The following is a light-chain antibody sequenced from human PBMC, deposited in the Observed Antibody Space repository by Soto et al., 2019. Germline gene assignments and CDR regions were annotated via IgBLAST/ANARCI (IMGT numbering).Light chain of an antibody. V-gene: IGKV1-5*01. J-gene: IGKJ1*01. Sequence: DIQMTQSPSTLSGSVGDRVTITCRASQTISSWLAWYQQMPGKAPKLLIYDASSLHSGVPSRFSGSGSGTEFTLTISSLQPDDFATYYCQQYNTYSWTFGQGSKADIK. CDR3: QQYNTYSWT. CDR2: DAS. CDR1: QTISSW.